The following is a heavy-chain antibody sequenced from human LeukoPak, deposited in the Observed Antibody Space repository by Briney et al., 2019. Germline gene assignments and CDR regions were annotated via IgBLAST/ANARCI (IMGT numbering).Heavy chain of an antibody. CDR1: GGTFSSYA. CDR2: IIPIFGTA. D-gene: IGHD3-22*01. Sequence: SVKVSCKASGGTFSSYAISWVRQAPGQGLEWMGGIIPIFGTANYAQKFQGRVTITADESTSTAYMELSSLRSEDTAVYYCARDLYDRDPIDAFDIWGQGTMVTVSS. CDR3: ARDLYDRDPIDAFDI. J-gene: IGHJ3*02. V-gene: IGHV1-69*13.